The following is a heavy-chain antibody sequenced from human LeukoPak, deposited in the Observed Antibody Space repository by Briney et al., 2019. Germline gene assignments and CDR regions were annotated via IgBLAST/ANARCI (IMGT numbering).Heavy chain of an antibody. CDR2: ISYDGSSQ. CDR1: GFTFRTYG. V-gene: IGHV3-30*18. CDR3: AKSPPLSARTAVAWDT. J-gene: IGHJ3*02. D-gene: IGHD1-1*01. Sequence: PGGSLRLSCAVSGFTFRTYGMHWVRQAPGKGLEWVAVISYDGSSQYYADSVKGRFTISRDNSKSTLYLQMNSLRAEDTAVYYCAKSPPLSARTAVAWDTWGQGTLVTVSS.